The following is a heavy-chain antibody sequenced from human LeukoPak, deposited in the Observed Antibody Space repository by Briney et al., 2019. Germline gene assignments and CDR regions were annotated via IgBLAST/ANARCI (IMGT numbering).Heavy chain of an antibody. V-gene: IGHV4-59*01. CDR2: IYYGGST. J-gene: IGHJ4*02. CDR1: GGSISSYY. Sequence: SETLSLTCTVSGGSISSYYWSWLRQPPGKGLEWIGYIYYGGSTNYNPSLKSRVTISVDTSKNQFSLKLSSVTAADTAVYYCARGPNAYYYDSSGYYYAEYWGQGTLVTVSS. D-gene: IGHD3-22*01. CDR3: ARGPNAYYYDSSGYYYAEY.